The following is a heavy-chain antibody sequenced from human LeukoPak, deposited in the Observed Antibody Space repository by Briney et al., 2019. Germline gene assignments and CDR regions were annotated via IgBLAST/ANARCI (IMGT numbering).Heavy chain of an antibody. V-gene: IGHV1-8*01. CDR3: ARAGGGFWSGYYNVEDY. Sequence: ASVKVSCKASGYTSTSYDIKWVRQATGQGLEWMGWMNPNSGNTGYAQKFQGRVTMTRNTSISTAYMELSSLRSEDTATYYCARAGGGFWSGYYNVEDYWGQGTLATVPS. J-gene: IGHJ4*02. CDR1: GYTSTSYD. D-gene: IGHD3-3*01. CDR2: MNPNSGNT.